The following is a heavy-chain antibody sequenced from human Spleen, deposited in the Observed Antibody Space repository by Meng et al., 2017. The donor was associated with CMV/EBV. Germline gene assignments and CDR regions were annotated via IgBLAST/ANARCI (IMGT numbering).Heavy chain of an antibody. J-gene: IGHJ6*02. Sequence: SCAASGFTFSSYSMNWVRQAPGKGLEWVSYISSSSSTIYYADSVKGRFTISRDNAKNSLYLQMNSLRAEDTAVYYCARGGYCSGGSCYSFYYYYGMDVWGQGTTVTVSS. CDR1: GFTFSSYS. CDR2: ISSSSSTI. V-gene: IGHV3-48*04. D-gene: IGHD2-15*01. CDR3: ARGGYCSGGSCYSFYYYYGMDV.